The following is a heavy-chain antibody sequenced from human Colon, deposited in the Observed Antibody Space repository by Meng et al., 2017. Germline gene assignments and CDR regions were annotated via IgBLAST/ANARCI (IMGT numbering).Heavy chain of an antibody. CDR2: TSYDGSYR. CDR3: VKGVFGTAAATPFDS. J-gene: IGHJ4*02. CDR1: GFTFTTYG. D-gene: IGHD3/OR15-3a*01. Sequence: QVRLVESGGGVVQPGRFLRLSCAASGFTFTTYGMHWVRQSPGKGLEWVTLTSYDGSYRSYSDSVRGRFTISIDNTNNTLYLQMNSLRPDDTAVYYCVKGVFGTAAATPFDSWGQGTLVTVSS. V-gene: IGHV3-30*18.